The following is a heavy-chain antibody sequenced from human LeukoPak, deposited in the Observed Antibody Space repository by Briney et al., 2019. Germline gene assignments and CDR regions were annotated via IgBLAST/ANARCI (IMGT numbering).Heavy chain of an antibody. V-gene: IGHV4-34*01. D-gene: IGHD2-21*02. J-gene: IGHJ3*02. CDR2: INHSGST. CDR1: GGSFSGYY. CDR3: ARDPDYCGGDCYSDAFDI. Sequence: PSETLSLTCVVYGGSFSGYYWSWIRQPPGKGLEWIGEINHSGSTNYNPSLKSRVTISVDTSKNQFSLKLSSVTAADTAVYYCARDPDYCGGDCYSDAFDIWGQGTMVTVSS.